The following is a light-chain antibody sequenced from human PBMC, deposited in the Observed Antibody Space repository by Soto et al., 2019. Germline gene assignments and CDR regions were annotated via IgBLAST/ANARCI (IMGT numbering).Light chain of an antibody. J-gene: IGKJ2*01. V-gene: IGKV3-15*01. CDR1: QSVSSN. CDR3: QQYNNYPSANT. CDR2: DAS. Sequence: EIVMTQSPATLSVSPGERATLSCRASQSVSSNLAWYQQKPGQAPRLLIYDASTRATGFPARFSGSGSGTEFTLTVGSLQSEDFAVYYCQQYNNYPSANTFGQGTKLEIK.